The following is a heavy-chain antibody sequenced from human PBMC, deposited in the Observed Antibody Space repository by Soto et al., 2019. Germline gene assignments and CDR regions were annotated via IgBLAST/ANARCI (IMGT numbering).Heavy chain of an antibody. CDR2: VSYDGSNK. Sequence: QVQLVESGGGVVQPGRSLRLSCAASGFTCSSYGMHWVRQAPGKGLEWVAVVSYDGSNKYYADSVKGRFTISRDNCKNPLYLKTTGLRAEVTVGYHCAKDSAVVVTPVGSWYFDLWGRGTLVTVSS. J-gene: IGHJ2*01. CDR1: GFTCSSYG. D-gene: IGHD2-21*02. CDR3: AKDSAVVVTPVGSWYFDL. V-gene: IGHV3-30*18.